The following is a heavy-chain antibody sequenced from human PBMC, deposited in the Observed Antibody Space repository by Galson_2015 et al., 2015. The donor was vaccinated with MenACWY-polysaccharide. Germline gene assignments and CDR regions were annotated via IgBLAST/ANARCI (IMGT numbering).Heavy chain of an antibody. V-gene: IGHV3-11*01. Sequence: SLRLSCAASGFTFSDYYMSWIRQAPGKGLEWVSYIGTSETTIYYADSVKGRFTISRDNAKNSLYLQMNSLRADDTAVHYCARSTQVVLFDNWGQGTLVTVSS. CDR3: ARSTQVVLFDN. CDR2: IGTSETTI. J-gene: IGHJ4*02. D-gene: IGHD6-6*01. CDR1: GFTFSDYY.